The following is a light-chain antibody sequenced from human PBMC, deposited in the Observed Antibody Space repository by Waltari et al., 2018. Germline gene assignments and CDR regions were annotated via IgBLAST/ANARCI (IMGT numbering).Light chain of an antibody. J-gene: IGKJ1*01. CDR3: QQYYTTPWT. CDR1: QSVLSSSNNKNF. V-gene: IGKV4-1*01. CDR2: CAS. Sequence: DIVMTQSPDSLAVSLGERATINCMSSQSVLSSSNNKNFLVWYQQKAGQPPKLLIYCASTRESGVPDRFSGSGSGTDFTLTISSLQAEDVAVYYCQQYYTTPWTFGQGTKVEIK.